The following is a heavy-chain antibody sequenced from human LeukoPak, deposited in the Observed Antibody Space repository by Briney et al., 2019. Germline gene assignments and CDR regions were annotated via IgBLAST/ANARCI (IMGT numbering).Heavy chain of an antibody. Sequence: SETLSLTCTVSGGSISSGDYYWSWIRQPPGKGLEWIGYIYYSGSTCYNPSLKSRVTISVDTSKNQFSLKLSSVTAADTAVYYCAREDSGSYRFDYWGQGTLVTVSS. CDR3: AREDSGSYRFDY. CDR2: IYYSGST. V-gene: IGHV4-30-4*01. D-gene: IGHD1-26*01. CDR1: GGSISSGDYY. J-gene: IGHJ4*02.